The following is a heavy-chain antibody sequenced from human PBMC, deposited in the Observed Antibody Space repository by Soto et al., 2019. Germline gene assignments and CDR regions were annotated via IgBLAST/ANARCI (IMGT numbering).Heavy chain of an antibody. D-gene: IGHD6-19*01. V-gene: IGHV4-34*01. CDR1: GGCFSGYY. J-gene: IGHJ4*02. CDR3: APREYSSGCIDY. CDR2: INHSGST. Sequence: SETLSLTCAVYGGCFSGYYWSWIRQPPGKGLEWIGEINHSGSTNYNPSLKSRVTISVDTSKNQFSLKLSSVTAADTAVYYCAPREYSSGCIDYWGQGTLVTVSS.